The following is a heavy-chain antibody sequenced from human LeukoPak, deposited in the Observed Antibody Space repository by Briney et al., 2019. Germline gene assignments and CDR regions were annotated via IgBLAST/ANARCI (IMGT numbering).Heavy chain of an antibody. CDR1: GFTFSSYA. Sequence: GGSLRLSCAASGFTFSSYAMSWVRQAPGKGLEWVSGISGSGGSTYSADFVKGRFTISRDNSKSTLYLQVNSLRAEDTAVYYCAKDPRVHGSGSYYFDYWGQGALVTVSS. CDR3: AKDPRVHGSGSYYFDY. CDR2: ISGSGGST. D-gene: IGHD3-10*01. J-gene: IGHJ4*02. V-gene: IGHV3-23*01.